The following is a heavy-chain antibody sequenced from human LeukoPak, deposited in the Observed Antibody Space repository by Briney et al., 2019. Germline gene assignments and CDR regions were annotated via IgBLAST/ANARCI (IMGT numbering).Heavy chain of an antibody. D-gene: IGHD3-22*01. J-gene: IGHJ4*02. V-gene: IGHV1-69*13. CDR1: GYTFTGYY. CDR2: IIPIFGTA. CDR3: AKGGAMIVGLPFDY. Sequence: SVKVSCKASGYTFTGYYTHWVRQAPGQGLEWMGGIIPIFGTANYAQKFQGRVTITADESTSTAYMELSSLRSEDTAVYYCAKGGAMIVGLPFDYWGQGSLVTVSS.